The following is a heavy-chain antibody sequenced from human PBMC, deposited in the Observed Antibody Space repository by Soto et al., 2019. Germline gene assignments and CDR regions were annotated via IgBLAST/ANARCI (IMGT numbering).Heavy chain of an antibody. CDR3: AREITEYCGGDCYENDAFDI. D-gene: IGHD2-21*02. V-gene: IGHV3-48*03. J-gene: IGHJ3*02. CDR1: GFTFSSYE. CDR2: ISSSGSTI. Sequence: PGGSLRLSCAASGFTFSSYEMNWVRQAPGKGLEWVSYISSSGSTIYYADSVKGRFTISRDNAKNSLYLQMNSLRAEDTAVYYCAREITEYCGGDCYENDAFDIWGQGTMVTVSS.